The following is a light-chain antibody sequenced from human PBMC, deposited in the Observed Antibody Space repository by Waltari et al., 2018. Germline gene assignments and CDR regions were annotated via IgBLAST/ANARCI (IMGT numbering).Light chain of an antibody. V-gene: IGLV1-47*01. CDR3: AAWDDSLSAYV. J-gene: IGLJ1*01. CDR1: STSDGRHF. Sequence: QSVLTQPPSASGNPGQEVTISCSGTSTSDGRHFVFVYQQLPGSAPKLLIVRSDRRPSGVPDRISGSKSGTSASLVITGLRSEDEADYYCAAWDDSLSAYVFGTGTKVTVL. CDR2: RSD.